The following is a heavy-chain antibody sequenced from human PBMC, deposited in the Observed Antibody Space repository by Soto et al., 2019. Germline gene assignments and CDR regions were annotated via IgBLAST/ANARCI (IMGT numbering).Heavy chain of an antibody. V-gene: IGHV3-23*01. D-gene: IGHD6-19*01. CDR1: GFAFSQYG. CDR3: ARDVESGWYEAFDY. Sequence: EVLLLESGGDLVQPGGSLRLSCTASGFAFSQYGMGWVRQAPGKGLEWVSSIRSFDYRTNYADSVEGRFTISRDNSKSTLSLQMSSLRVEDTAVYYCARDVESGWYEAFDYWGQGTLVTVSS. CDR2: IRSFDYRT. J-gene: IGHJ4*02.